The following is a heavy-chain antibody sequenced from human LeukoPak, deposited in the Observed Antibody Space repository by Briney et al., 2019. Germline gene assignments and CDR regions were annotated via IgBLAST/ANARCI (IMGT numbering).Heavy chain of an antibody. CDR3: AKSGYNRFDY. V-gene: IGHV3-23*01. J-gene: IGHJ4*02. Sequence: GGSLTLSCAASGFTFSSYAMSWVRPAPGKGLEWVSAFSGSGGGTYYADSVKGRFTISRDNSKNTLYLQMNSLRAEDTAVYFCAKSGYNRFDYWGQGTLVTVSS. CDR2: FSGSGGGT. D-gene: IGHD5-24*01. CDR1: GFTFSSYA.